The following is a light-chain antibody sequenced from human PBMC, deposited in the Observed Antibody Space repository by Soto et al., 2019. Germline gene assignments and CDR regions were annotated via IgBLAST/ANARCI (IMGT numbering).Light chain of an antibody. Sequence: DIQMTQSPSSLTASVGDSVTITCQASQDITNFLNWYQHKPGKAPKLLIYDASNLEPGVPSRFSGRGSGRDFTFTISSLQPEDTATYYCRQYEDIPPTFGQGTRLEIK. CDR3: RQYEDIPPT. CDR2: DAS. J-gene: IGKJ5*01. V-gene: IGKV1-33*01. CDR1: QDITNF.